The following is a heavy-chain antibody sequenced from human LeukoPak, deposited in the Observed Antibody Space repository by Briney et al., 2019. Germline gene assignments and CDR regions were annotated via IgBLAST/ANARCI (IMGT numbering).Heavy chain of an antibody. J-gene: IGHJ4*02. CDR2: VSYDGSNK. CDR3: ARASPLGTMIVVVPYSFDY. Sequence: PGGTLRLSCAASGFTFSSYFMHWVRQPPGKGLEWVAVVSYDGSNKYYADSVRGRLTISRDNSNNTLHQQMNSLKPEDTDVYYCARASPLGTMIVVVPYSFDYWGKGTLVTVSS. V-gene: IGHV3-30-3*01. CDR1: GFTFSSYF. D-gene: IGHD3-22*01.